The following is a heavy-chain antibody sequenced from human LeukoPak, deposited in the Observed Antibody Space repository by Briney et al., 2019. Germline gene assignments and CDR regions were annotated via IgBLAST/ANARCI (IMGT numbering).Heavy chain of an antibody. CDR2: ISYDGSNK. CDR1: GFTFSSYG. V-gene: IGHV3-30*18. J-gene: IGHJ4*02. Sequence: GRSLRLSCAASGFTFSSYGMHWVRQAPGKGLEWVAVISYDGSNKYYADSVKGRFTISRDNSKNTLYLQMNSLRAEDTAVYYCAKDKSKRDSSSSFDYWGQGTLVTVSS. D-gene: IGHD6-13*01. CDR3: AKDKSKRDSSSSFDY.